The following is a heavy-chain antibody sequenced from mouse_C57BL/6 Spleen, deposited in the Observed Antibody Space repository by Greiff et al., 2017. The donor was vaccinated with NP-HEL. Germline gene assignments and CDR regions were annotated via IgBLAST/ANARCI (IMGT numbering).Heavy chain of an antibody. CDR2: INPSSGYT. J-gene: IGHJ4*01. CDR1: GYTFTSYT. CDR3: ASGDYAMDY. Sequence: VQLQESGAELARPGASVKMSCKASGYTFTSYTMHWVKQRPGQGLEWIGYINPSSGYTKYNQKFKDKATLTADKSSSTAYMQLSSLTSEDSAVYYCASGDYAMDYWGQGTSVTVSS. V-gene: IGHV1-4*01.